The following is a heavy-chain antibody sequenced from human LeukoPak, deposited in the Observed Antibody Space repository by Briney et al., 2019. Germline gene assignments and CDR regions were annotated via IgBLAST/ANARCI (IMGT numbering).Heavy chain of an antibody. CDR2: IYSAGGT. D-gene: IGHD3-3*01. V-gene: IGHV3-53*04. Sequence: GGSLRLSCAASGFTVSSNYMTWVRQAPGKGLEGVSLIYSAGGTYYTDSVKGRFTISRHSSKTTLYLEMNSLRGENTAVYYCARFLGRITISGVVPYGMDVWGQGTTVTVSS. CDR3: ARFLGRITISGVVPYGMDV. J-gene: IGHJ6*02. CDR1: GFTVSSNY.